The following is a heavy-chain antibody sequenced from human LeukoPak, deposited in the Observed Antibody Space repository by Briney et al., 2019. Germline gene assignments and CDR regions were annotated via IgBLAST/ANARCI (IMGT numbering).Heavy chain of an antibody. V-gene: IGHV4-38-2*02. Sequence: SETLSLTCTVSGYSISSGYYWGWIRQPPGKGLEWIGSIYHSGSTYYNPSLKSRVTISVDTSKNQFSLKLSSVTAADTAVYYCASYVVGYCSGGSCSSYFDYWGQGTLVTVSS. CDR2: IYHSGST. CDR3: ASYVVGYCSGGSCSSYFDY. CDR1: GYSISSGYY. D-gene: IGHD2-15*01. J-gene: IGHJ4*02.